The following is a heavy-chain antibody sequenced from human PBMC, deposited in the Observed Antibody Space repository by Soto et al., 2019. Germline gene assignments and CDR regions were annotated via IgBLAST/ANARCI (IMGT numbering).Heavy chain of an antibody. Sequence: PGESLKISCNGSGYSFTSYWIGWVRQMPGKGLEWMGIIYPGDSDTRYSPSFQGQVTISADKSISTAYLQWSSLKASDTAMYYCARHAYYYGSGSYYIYGMDVWGQGTTVTVSS. CDR1: GYSFTSYW. CDR2: IYPGDSDT. V-gene: IGHV5-51*01. D-gene: IGHD3-10*01. J-gene: IGHJ6*02. CDR3: ARHAYYYGSGSYYIYGMDV.